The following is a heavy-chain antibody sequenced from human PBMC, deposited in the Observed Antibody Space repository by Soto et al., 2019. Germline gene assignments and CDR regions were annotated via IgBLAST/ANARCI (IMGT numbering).Heavy chain of an antibody. Sequence: GASVKVSCKASGYTFTSYGISWVRQAPGQGLEWMGWISAYNGNTNYAQKLQGRVTMTTDTSTSTAYMELRSLRSDDTAVYYCARDPSIAAAPIGFQHWGQGTLVTVSS. J-gene: IGHJ1*01. CDR3: ARDPSIAAAPIGFQH. D-gene: IGHD6-13*01. CDR2: ISAYNGNT. CDR1: GYTFTSYG. V-gene: IGHV1-18*01.